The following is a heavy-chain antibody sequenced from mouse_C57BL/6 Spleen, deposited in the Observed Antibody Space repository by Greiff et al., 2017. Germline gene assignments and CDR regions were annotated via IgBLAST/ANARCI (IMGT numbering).Heavy chain of an antibody. V-gene: IGHV1-59*01. CDR2: CDPSASYT. J-gene: IGHJ4*01. D-gene: IGHD1-1*01. Sequence: VQLHQPGAELVRPGTSVKLSCKASGYTFTSYWMHWVKQRPGQGLEWIGVCDPSASYTNYNQNLQGKATLTVDTSSSTAYMQLSSLTSEDSAVYYCARDYDSSLYYYAMDYWGQGTSVTVSS. CDR1: GYTFTSYW. CDR3: ARDYDSSLYYYAMDY.